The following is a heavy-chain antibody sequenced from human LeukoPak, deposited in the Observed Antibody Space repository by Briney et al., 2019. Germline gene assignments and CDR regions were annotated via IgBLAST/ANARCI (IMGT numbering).Heavy chain of an antibody. CDR1: GFTFSDYY. CDR3: ARSLGGYYYYYYGMDV. Sequence: GGSLRLSCAASGFTFSDYYMSWIRQAPGKGLEWVSHISSSGSTIYYADSVKGRFTISRDNAKNSLYLQMNSLRAEDTAVYYCARSLGGYYYYYYGMDVWGQGTTVTVSS. J-gene: IGHJ6*02. V-gene: IGHV3-11*01. CDR2: ISSSGSTI. D-gene: IGHD3-16*01.